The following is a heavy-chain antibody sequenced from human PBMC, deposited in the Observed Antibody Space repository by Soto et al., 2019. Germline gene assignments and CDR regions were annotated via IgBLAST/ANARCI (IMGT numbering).Heavy chain of an antibody. V-gene: IGHV3-23*01. CDR2: ISGSGGST. J-gene: IGHJ6*02. D-gene: IGHD4-17*01. CDR1: GFTFSSYA. CDR3: SKDQGNGDSHYYYYGMDV. Sequence: PGGSLRLSCAASGFTFSSYAMSWVRQAPGKGLEWVSAISGSGGSTYYADSVKGRFTISRDNSKNTLYLKMNSLRAEDTAVYYCSKDQGNGDSHYYYYGMDVWGQGTTVTVSS.